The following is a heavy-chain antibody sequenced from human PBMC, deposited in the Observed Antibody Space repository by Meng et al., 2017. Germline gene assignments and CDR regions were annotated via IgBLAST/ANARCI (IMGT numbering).Heavy chain of an antibody. CDR3: ARGVRLPDY. V-gene: IGHV4-34*01. J-gene: IGHJ4*02. D-gene: IGHD2-15*01. Sequence: QLQQWGAGLLTPSEPLSLTCAVYGGSFSGYYWSWIRQPPGKGLEWIGEINHSGSTNYNPSLKSRVTISVDTSKNQFSLKLSSVTAADTAVYYCARGVRLPDYWGQGTLVTVSS. CDR2: INHSGST. CDR1: GGSFSGYY.